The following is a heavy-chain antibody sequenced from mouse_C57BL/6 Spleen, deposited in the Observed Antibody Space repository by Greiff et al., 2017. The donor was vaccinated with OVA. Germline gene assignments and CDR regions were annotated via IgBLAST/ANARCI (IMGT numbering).Heavy chain of an antibody. CDR3: ARPITTVVPNWYFDV. V-gene: IGHV14-3*01. CDR2: IDPANGNT. CDR1: GFNIKNTY. Sequence: SVAELVRPGASVKLSCTASGFNIKNTYMHWVKQRPEQGLEWIGRIDPANGNTKYAPKFQGKATITADTSSNTAYLQLSSLTSEDTAIYYCARPITTVVPNWYFDVWGTGTTVTVSS. J-gene: IGHJ1*03. D-gene: IGHD1-1*01.